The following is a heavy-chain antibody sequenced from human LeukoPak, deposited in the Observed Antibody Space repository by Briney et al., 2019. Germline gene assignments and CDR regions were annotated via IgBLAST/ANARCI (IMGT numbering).Heavy chain of an antibody. Sequence: GASVKVSCKASGYTFTTHGITWVRQAPGQGLEWMGWISAYNGHTSYARKFQGRVTMTRDMSTSTVYMELSSLRSEDTAVYYCARGHWWELLVGDYFDYWGQGTLVTVSS. D-gene: IGHD1-26*01. CDR3: ARGHWWELLVGDYFDY. CDR2: ISAYNGHT. J-gene: IGHJ4*02. V-gene: IGHV1-18*01. CDR1: GYTFTTHG.